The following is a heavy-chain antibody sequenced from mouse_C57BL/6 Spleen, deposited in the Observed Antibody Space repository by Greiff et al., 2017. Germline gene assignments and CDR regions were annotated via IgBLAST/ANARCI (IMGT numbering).Heavy chain of an antibody. CDR2: IFPGSGST. V-gene: IGHV1-75*01. J-gene: IGHJ4*01. CDR1: GYTFTDYY. Sequence: VQLQESGPELVKPGASVKISCTASGYTFTDYYINWVKQRPGQGLEWIGWIFPGSGSTYYNEKFKGKATLTVDKSSSTFYMLLSSLTSEDSAVYFCARDAMDYWGQGTSVTVSS. CDR3: ARDAMDY.